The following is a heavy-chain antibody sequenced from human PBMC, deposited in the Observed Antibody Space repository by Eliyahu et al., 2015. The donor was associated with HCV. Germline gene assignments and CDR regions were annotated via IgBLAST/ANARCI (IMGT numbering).Heavy chain of an antibody. J-gene: IGHJ6*02. Sequence: QVQLVQSGAEVKKPGASVKVSCXASGYTFTSYYMHWVRQAPGQGLEWMGIINPSGGSTSYAQKFQGRVTMTRDTSTSTVYMELSSLRSEDTAVYYCARDLGYSGLYYYYGMDVWGQGTTVTVSS. CDR1: GYTFTSYY. V-gene: IGHV1-46*01. CDR3: ARDLGYSGLYYYYGMDV. D-gene: IGHD5-12*01. CDR2: INPSGGST.